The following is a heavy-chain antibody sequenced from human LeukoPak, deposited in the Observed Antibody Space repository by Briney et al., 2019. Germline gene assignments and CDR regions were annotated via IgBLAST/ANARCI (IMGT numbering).Heavy chain of an antibody. CDR2: INHSGST. CDR1: GGSFSGYY. D-gene: IGHD1/OR15-1a*01. Sequence: SETLSLTCAVYGGSFSGYYWSWIRQPPGKGLEWIGEINHSGSTNYNPSLKSRVTISVDTSKNQFSLKLSSVTAADTAVCYCARKGGTIWGQGTLVTVSS. CDR3: ARKGGTI. V-gene: IGHV4-34*01. J-gene: IGHJ4*02.